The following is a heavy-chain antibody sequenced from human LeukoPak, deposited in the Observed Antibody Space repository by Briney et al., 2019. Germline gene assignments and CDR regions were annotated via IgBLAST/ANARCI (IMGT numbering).Heavy chain of an antibody. V-gene: IGHV1-2*02. J-gene: IGHJ2*01. CDR2: INPNSGGT. D-gene: IGHD6-19*01. CDR1: GYTFTGYY. CDR3: ARDLSIAVAGTLQLNYWYFDL. Sequence: ASVKVSCKASGYTFTGYYMHWVRQAPGQGLEWMGWINPNSGGTNYAQKFQGRVTMTRDTSISTAYMELSRLRSDDTAVYYCARDLSIAVAGTLQLNYWYFDLWGCGTLVTVSS.